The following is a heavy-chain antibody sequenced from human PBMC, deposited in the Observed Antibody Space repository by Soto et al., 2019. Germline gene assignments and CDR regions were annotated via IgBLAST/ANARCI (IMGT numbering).Heavy chain of an antibody. Sequence: SVKVSCKASGGTFSSYAISWVRQAPGQGLEWMGGIIPIFGTANYAQKFQGRVTITADESTSTAYMELSSLRSEDTAVYYCARKGEAARGYYYGMDVWGQGTTVTVSS. CDR1: GGTFSSYA. CDR2: IIPIFGTA. J-gene: IGHJ6*02. D-gene: IGHD6-6*01. V-gene: IGHV1-69*13. CDR3: ARKGEAARGYYYGMDV.